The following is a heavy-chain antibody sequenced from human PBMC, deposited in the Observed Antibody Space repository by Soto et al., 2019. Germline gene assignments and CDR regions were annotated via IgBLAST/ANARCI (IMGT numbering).Heavy chain of an antibody. CDR1: GGTFSSYA. V-gene: IGHV1-69*13. D-gene: IGHD5-12*01. CDR2: IIPIFGTA. J-gene: IGHJ4*02. CDR3: ARGRGRWLQVENPFDS. Sequence: SVKVSCKASGGTFSSYAISWVRQAPGQGLEWMGWIIPIFGTANYAQKFQGRVTITADESTSTAYMELSILRSEDTVVYYCARGRGRWLQVENPFDSWGQGTLVTVSS.